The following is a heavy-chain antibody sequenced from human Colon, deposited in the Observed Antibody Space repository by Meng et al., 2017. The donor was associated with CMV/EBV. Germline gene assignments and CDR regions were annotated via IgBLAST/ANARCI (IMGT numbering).Heavy chain of an antibody. V-gene: IGHV3-7*01. CDR3: ASTGPLYGLYFCY. CDR1: GSSFSNSW. D-gene: IGHD2-8*01. CDR2: TNEDGSDK. Sequence: GESLKISCAASGSSFSNSWMIWVRRAPGKGLEWVAKTNEDGSDKYYVDSVKGRFTIFRDNAKNSVYLQMNSLRAEDTAVYYCASTGPLYGLYFCYWGQGTPVTVSS. J-gene: IGHJ4*02.